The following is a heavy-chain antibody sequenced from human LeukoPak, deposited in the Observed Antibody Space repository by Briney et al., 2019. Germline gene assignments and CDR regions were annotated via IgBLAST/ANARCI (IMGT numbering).Heavy chain of an antibody. CDR2: ISYDGSNK. CDR3: AKVASADAQARLNY. J-gene: IGHJ4*02. V-gene: IGHV3-30-3*01. D-gene: IGHD6-19*01. CDR1: GFTFSSYA. Sequence: GSLRLSCAASGFTFSSYAMHWVRQAPGKGLEWVAVISYDGSNKYYADSVKGRFTISRDNSKNTLYLQMNSLRADDTAVYYCAKVASADAQARLNYWGQGTLVTVSS.